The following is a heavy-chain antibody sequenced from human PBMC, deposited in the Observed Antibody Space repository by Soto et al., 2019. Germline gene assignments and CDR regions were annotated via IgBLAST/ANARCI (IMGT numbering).Heavy chain of an antibody. Sequence: GGSLRLSCATSGFTFSDYYMSWIRQAPGKGLEWVSYIGTRGNTKYYADSVRGRFTISRDNAKNSLYLQMNSLRADDTAVYYCEPDGPDSYGEYYDYWGQGIPATVSS. V-gene: IGHV3-11*01. J-gene: IGHJ4*02. CDR2: IGTRGNTK. D-gene: IGHD4-17*01. CDR1: GFTFSDYY. CDR3: EPDGPDSYGEYYDY.